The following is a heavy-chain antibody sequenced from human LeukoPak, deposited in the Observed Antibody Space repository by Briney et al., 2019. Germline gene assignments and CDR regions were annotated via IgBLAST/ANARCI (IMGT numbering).Heavy chain of an antibody. CDR1: GCSISSRSSY. J-gene: IGHJ5*02. Sequence: SETLSLTCTVSGCSISSRSSYWGWIRQPPGKGLEWIGNIYNSGDTYYNPSLKRRVTMSVDTSKNQLSLKLIPVTAADTAVYYCARGYTNGVNQEVWLDPWGQGTLVTVSS. D-gene: IGHD2-8*01. CDR2: IYNSGDT. CDR3: ARGYTNGVNQEVWLDP. V-gene: IGHV4-39*07.